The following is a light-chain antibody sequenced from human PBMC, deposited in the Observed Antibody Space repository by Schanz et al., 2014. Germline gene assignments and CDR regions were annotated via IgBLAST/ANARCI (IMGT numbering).Light chain of an antibody. J-gene: IGLJ3*02. CDR3: SSYAGSINWV. CDR2: DVT. V-gene: IGLV2-8*01. Sequence: QSALTQPASVSGSPGQSITISCIGTSSDVGSYNFVSWYQQHPGKVPKLIISDVTRRPSGVPDRFSGFKSDNTASLTVSGLQAEDEADYYCSSYAGSINWVFGGGTKLTVL. CDR1: SSDVGSYNF.